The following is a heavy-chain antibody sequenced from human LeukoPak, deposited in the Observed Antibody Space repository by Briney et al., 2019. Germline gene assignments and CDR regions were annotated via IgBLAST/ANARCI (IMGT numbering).Heavy chain of an antibody. J-gene: IGHJ5*02. CDR1: GFTFDKYP. D-gene: IGHD1-26*01. Sequence: GGSLRLSCAASGFTFDKYPMHWVRQPPGKGLEWVALVTENGGTTFYAGSVKGRFTTSRDNSKNSVYLQMNSLISEDTALYYCTQDYMGTYLAWGQGTLVTVSS. CDR3: TQDYMGTYLA. CDR2: VTENGGTT. V-gene: IGHV3-43*02.